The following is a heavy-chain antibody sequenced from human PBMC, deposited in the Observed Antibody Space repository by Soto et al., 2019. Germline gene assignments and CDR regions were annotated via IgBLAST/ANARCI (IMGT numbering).Heavy chain of an antibody. J-gene: IGHJ4*02. CDR1: GGSISSGGYY. CDR2: IYYSGST. CDR3: ARDGNWRNTFDY. V-gene: IGHV4-31*03. Sequence: SETLSLTCTVSGGSISSGGYYWSWIRQHPGKGLEWIGYIYYSGSTYYNPSLKSRVTISVDTSKNQFSLKLSSVTAADTAVYYCARDGNWRNTFDYWGQGTLVTVSS. D-gene: IGHD1-1*01.